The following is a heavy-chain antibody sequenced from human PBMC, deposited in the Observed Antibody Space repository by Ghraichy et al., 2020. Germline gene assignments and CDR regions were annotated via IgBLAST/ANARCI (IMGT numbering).Heavy chain of an antibody. D-gene: IGHD7-27*01. CDR3: AKAPSWGPYYYGMDV. Sequence: SQTLSLTCVISGDSVSTNSAAWNWIRQSPSRGLEWLGRTYYSSKWYNDYAVSVKSRLAINPDTSKNQFSLHLSSVTPEDTAVYYCAKAPSWGPYYYGMDVWGQGTTVTVSS. V-gene: IGHV6-1*01. CDR1: GDSVSTNSAA. CDR2: TYYSSKWYN. J-gene: IGHJ6*02.